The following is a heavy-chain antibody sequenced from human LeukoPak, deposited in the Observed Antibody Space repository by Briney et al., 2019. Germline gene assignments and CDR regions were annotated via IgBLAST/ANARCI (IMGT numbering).Heavy chain of an antibody. J-gene: IGHJ4*02. D-gene: IGHD3-3*01. CDR2: IYCSGST. V-gene: IGHV4-31*03. CDR1: GGSISSGGYY. Sequence: SQTLSLTCTVSGGSISSGGYYWSWIRQHPGKGLEGIGYIYCSGSTYYNPSLKSRVTISVDTSKNQFSLKLSSVTAADTAVYYCARGGNYDFWSGYHIPYYFDYWGQGTLVTVSS. CDR3: ARGGNYDFWSGYHIPYYFDY.